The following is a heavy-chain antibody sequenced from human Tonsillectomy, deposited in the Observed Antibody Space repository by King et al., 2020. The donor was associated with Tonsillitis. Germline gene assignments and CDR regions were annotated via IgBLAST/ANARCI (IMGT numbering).Heavy chain of an antibody. Sequence: QLVQSGAEVKKPGASVKVSCKASGYTFTGYYMHWVRQAPGQGLEWMGWINPNSVGTNYAQKLQGRVTMTRDTSTSTAYMELSRLRSDDTAVYYCARDHRGSYYASYWGQGTLVTVSS. CDR2: INPNSVGT. D-gene: IGHD1-26*01. J-gene: IGHJ4*02. V-gene: IGHV1-2*02. CDR1: GYTFTGYY. CDR3: ARDHRGSYYASY.